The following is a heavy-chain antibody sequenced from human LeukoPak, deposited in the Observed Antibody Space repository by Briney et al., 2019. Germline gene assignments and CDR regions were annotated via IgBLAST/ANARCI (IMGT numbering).Heavy chain of an antibody. V-gene: IGHV3-33*06. J-gene: IGHJ4*02. D-gene: IGHD6-13*01. CDR3: AKDHSSSWSNFDY. Sequence: PGGSLRLSCAASGFTFSSYGMHWVRQAPGKGLEWVAVIWYDGSNTYYADSVKGRFTISRDNSKNTLYLQMNSLRAEDTAVYYCAKDHSSSWSNFDYWGRGTLVTVSS. CDR1: GFTFSSYG. CDR2: IWYDGSNT.